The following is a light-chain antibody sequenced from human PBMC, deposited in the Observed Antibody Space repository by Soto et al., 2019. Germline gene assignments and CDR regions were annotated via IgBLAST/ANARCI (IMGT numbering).Light chain of an antibody. CDR3: SSYAGSNNLRV. Sequence: QSVLTQPPSASGSPGQSVTISCTGTSSDVGGYNYVSWYQQHPGKAPKLMICEVSKRPSGVPDRFSGPKSGNTASLTVSGLQAEDEADYYCSSYAGSNNLRVFGTGTKVTVL. J-gene: IGLJ1*01. CDR1: SSDVGGYNY. CDR2: EVS. V-gene: IGLV2-8*01.